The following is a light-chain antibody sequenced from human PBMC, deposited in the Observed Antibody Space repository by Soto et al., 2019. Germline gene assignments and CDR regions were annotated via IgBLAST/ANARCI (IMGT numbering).Light chain of an antibody. J-gene: IGKJ1*01. Sequence: EIVLTQSPGTLSLSPGERATLSCTASQSVSSSYLAWYQQKPGQAPRLLIYGASNRATGIPDRFSGSGSGTDYTLTISRLEPEDFVLYYCQQYGSSPRTFGQGTKVDIK. CDR2: GAS. CDR3: QQYGSSPRT. CDR1: QSVSSSY. V-gene: IGKV3-20*01.